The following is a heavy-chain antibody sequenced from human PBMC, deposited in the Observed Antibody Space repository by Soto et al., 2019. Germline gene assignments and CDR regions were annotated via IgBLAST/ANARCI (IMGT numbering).Heavy chain of an antibody. CDR3: ARLRRSGWSNI. D-gene: IGHD6-19*01. Sequence: PSETLSLTCTVSGASINSGDYYWTWIRQHPGKGLEWIGYIYYNGSTFYNPSLKSRLTISVDTSKKQFSLNLKSVTAADTAAYYCARLRRSGWSNIWGQGTTVTVSS. V-gene: IGHV4-31*03. CDR1: GASINSGDYY. J-gene: IGHJ3*02. CDR2: IYYNGST.